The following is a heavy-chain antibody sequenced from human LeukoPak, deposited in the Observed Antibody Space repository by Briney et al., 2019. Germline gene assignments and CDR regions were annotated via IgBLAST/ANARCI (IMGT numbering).Heavy chain of an antibody. CDR1: GFTFSSYA. V-gene: IGHV3-23*01. CDR2: ISGSGGST. Sequence: GGSLRLSCAASGFTFSSYAMHWVRQAPGKGLEWVSAISGSGGSTYYADSVKGRFTISRDNSKNTLYLQMNSLRAEDTAVYYCAKQYYYDSSGYYGDYWGQGTLVTVSS. J-gene: IGHJ4*02. CDR3: AKQYYYDSSGYYGDY. D-gene: IGHD3-22*01.